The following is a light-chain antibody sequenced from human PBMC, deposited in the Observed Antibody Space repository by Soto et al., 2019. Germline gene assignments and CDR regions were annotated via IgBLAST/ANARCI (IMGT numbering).Light chain of an antibody. CDR1: QSVSSSY. CDR2: GAS. V-gene: IGKV3-20*01. J-gene: IGKJ2*01. Sequence: EIVLTQSPGTLSLSPGERATLSCRASQSVSSSYLAWYQQKPGQAPRLLIYGASSRATGIPDRFSGSGSGTDFTLTISRLEPEDFAVYYCQQYASSPTYTFGQGIKLQIK. CDR3: QQYASSPTYT.